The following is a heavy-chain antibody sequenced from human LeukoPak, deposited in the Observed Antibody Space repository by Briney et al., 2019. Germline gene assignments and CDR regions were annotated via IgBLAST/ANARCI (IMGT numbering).Heavy chain of an antibody. Sequence: SETLSLTCTVSGGSISSYYWSWIRQPPGKGLEWIGYIYYSGSTNYNPSLKSRVTISVDTSKNQFSLKLSSVTAADTAVYYCARTITFGGVIVIPPDYWGQGTLVTVSS. CDR2: IYYSGST. CDR1: GGSISSYY. CDR3: ARTITFGGVIVIPPDY. J-gene: IGHJ4*02. V-gene: IGHV4-59*01. D-gene: IGHD3-16*02.